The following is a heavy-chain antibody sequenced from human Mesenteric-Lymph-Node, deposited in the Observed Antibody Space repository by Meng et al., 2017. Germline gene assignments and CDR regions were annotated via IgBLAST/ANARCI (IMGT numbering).Heavy chain of an antibody. D-gene: IGHD4-17*01. V-gene: IGHV1-2*02. CDR1: GYTFTGYY. CDR3: ARDYGDYSYGCAFDI. CDR2: INPNSGGT. J-gene: IGHJ3*02. Sequence: ASVNVSCKASGYTFTGYYMHWVRLAPGQGLEWMGWINPNSGGTNYGQKFQGRVTMTRDTSISTAYMELSRLRSDDTAVDYCARDYGDYSYGCAFDIWGQGTMVTVSS.